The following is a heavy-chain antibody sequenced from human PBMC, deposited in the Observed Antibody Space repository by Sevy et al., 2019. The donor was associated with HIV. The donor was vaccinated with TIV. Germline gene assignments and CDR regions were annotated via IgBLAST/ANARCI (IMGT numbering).Heavy chain of an antibody. CDR3: SRGLATADTPEYYFDY. Sequence: GGSLRLSCTASGFTFDDYAMSWFRQAPGKGLDWVAFITRNSYEAYGGTTEYAASVKGRFIISRDDSKSIAYLQMNSLKTDDTAVYYCSRGLATADTPEYYFDYWGQGSLVTVSS. CDR2: ITRNSYEAYGGTT. J-gene: IGHJ4*02. D-gene: IGHD5-12*01. V-gene: IGHV3-49*03. CDR1: GFTFDDYA.